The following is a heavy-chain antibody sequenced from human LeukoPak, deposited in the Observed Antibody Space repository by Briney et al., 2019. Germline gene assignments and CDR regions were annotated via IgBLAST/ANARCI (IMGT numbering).Heavy chain of an antibody. CDR1: GYTFTSYG. CDR3: ARVEATILSY. CDR2: ISAYNGNT. J-gene: IGHJ4*02. D-gene: IGHD5-24*01. Sequence: ASVKVSCKASGYTFTSYGISWVRQAPGQGFEWMGWISAYNGNTSYAQKLQGRVTTTTDTSTSTAYMELRSLRSDDTAVYYCARVEATILSYWGQGTLVTVSS. V-gene: IGHV1-18*01.